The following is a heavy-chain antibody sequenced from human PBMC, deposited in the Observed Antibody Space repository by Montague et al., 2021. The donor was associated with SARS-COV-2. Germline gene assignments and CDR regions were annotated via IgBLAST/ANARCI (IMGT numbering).Heavy chain of an antibody. J-gene: IGHJ4*02. CDR1: GGSVSNGLYY. V-gene: IGHV4-61*02. CDR3: ARVTRTIKLLWFGDRSIRYDFDX. D-gene: IGHD3-10*01. Sequence: TLSLTCTVSGGSVSNGLYYWSWIRQPAGKGLEWIGRIYTSGTTTYNPSLESRVTISLDTSKNQFSLKLSSVTAADTAVYYCARVTRTIKLLWFGDRSIRYDFDXWGQGTLVTVSS. CDR2: IYTSGTT.